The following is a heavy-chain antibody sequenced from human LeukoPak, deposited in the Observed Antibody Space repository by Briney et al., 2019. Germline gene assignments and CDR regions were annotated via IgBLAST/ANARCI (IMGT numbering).Heavy chain of an antibody. Sequence: GGSLRLSCAASGFTFSVYWMSWVRQAPGRGLGWVADIKQDGTETYYVDSVRGRFTISRDNAKNSLYLQMNSLRVEDTAVYYCARWACSSTSCYNFDYWGQGTLVTVSS. CDR2: IKQDGTET. V-gene: IGHV3-7*01. CDR1: GFTFSVYW. J-gene: IGHJ4*02. D-gene: IGHD2-2*01. CDR3: ARWACSSTSCYNFDY.